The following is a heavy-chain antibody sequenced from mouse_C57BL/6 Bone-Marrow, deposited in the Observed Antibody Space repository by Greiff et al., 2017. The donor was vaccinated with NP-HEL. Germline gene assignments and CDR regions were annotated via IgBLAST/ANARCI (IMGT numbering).Heavy chain of an antibody. CDR2: ISDGGSYT. Sequence: DVMLVESGGGLVKPGGSLKLSCAASGFTFSSYAMSWVRQTPEKRLEWVATISDGGSYTYYPDNVKGRFTISRDNAKNNLYLQMSHLKSEDTAMYYCARGYWYFDVWGTGTTVTVSS. CDR1: GFTFSSYA. J-gene: IGHJ1*03. V-gene: IGHV5-4*03. CDR3: ARGYWYFDV.